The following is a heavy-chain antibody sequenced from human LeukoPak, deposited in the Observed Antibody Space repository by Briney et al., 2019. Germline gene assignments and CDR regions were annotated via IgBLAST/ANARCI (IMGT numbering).Heavy chain of an antibody. CDR1: GFTFSSYA. CDR2: ISYDGSNK. J-gene: IGHJ4*02. CDR3: TRVMVGAAAVYDY. D-gene: IGHD6-13*01. V-gene: IGHV3-30*04. Sequence: GGSLRLSCAASGFTFSSYAMHWVRQAPGKGLEWVAVISYDGSNKYYADSVEGRFTISRDNSKNTLYLQMNSLRAEDTAVYYCTRVMVGAAAVYDYWGQGTLVTVSS.